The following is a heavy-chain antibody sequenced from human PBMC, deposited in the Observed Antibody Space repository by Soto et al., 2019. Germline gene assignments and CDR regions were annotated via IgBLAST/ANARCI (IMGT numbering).Heavy chain of an antibody. D-gene: IGHD1-7*01. CDR1: GGSFTSNNW. J-gene: IGHJ4*02. Sequence: SETLSLTCDVSGGSFTSNNWWTSVRQPPGQGLEWIGEIYRTGSTNYNPSLKSRVTISLDKSENQFSLKVTSLTAADTAIYYCASRDPGTSVDYWGQGTLVTVSS. CDR2: IYRTGST. CDR3: ASRDPGTSVDY. V-gene: IGHV4-4*02.